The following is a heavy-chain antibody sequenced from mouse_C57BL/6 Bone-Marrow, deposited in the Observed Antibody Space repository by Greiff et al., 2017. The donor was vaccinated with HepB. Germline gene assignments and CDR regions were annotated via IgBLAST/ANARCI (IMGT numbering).Heavy chain of an antibody. CDR3: ARSSYSNYLAWFAY. D-gene: IGHD2-5*01. V-gene: IGHV1-64*01. J-gene: IGHJ3*01. CDR2: IHPNSGST. CDR1: GYTFTSYW. Sequence: QVQLQQPGAELVKPGASVTLSCKASGYTFTSYWMHWVKQRPGQGLEWIGMIHPNSGSTNYNENFKSKATLTVDKSSSTAYMQLSSLTSEDSAVYYCARSSYSNYLAWFAYWGQGTLVTVSA.